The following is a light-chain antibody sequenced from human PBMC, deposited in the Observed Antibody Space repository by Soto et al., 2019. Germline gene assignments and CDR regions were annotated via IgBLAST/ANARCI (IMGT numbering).Light chain of an antibody. CDR2: DNN. CDR1: GSNIGTHS. CDR3: ASWDSGLIAGV. J-gene: IGLJ2*01. Sequence: QSVLTQPPSVSAAPGQAVTISCSGTGSNIGTHSVSWYQQLPGTVPKLLIYDNNKRPSDIPDRFSGSKSATSATLGITGVLTEDEADYYCASWDSGLIAGVFGAGTKLTVL. V-gene: IGLV1-51*01.